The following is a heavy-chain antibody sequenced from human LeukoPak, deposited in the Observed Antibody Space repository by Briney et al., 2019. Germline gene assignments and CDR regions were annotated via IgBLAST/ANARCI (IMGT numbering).Heavy chain of an antibody. D-gene: IGHD6-19*01. CDR1: GGSISSYY. CDR2: IYYSGST. CDR3: ARDPAVAGSNWFDP. J-gene: IGHJ5*02. Sequence: PSETLSLTCTVSGGSISSYYWSWIRQPPGKGLEWIGYIYYSGSTNYNPSLKSRVTISVDTSKNQFSLKLSSVTAADTAVYYCARDPAVAGSNWFDPGGQGTLVTVS. V-gene: IGHV4-59*01.